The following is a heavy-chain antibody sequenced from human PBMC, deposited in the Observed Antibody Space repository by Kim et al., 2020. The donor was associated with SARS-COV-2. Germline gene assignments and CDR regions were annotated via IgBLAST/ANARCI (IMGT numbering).Heavy chain of an antibody. CDR3: ARHQSSGYYHP. D-gene: IGHD3-22*01. CDR2: IYYSGST. V-gene: IGHV4-59*08. J-gene: IGHJ5*02. CDR1: GGSISSYY. Sequence: SQTLSLTCTVSGGSISSYYWSWIRQPPGKGLEWIGYIYYSGSTNYNPSLKSRVTISVDTSKNQFSLKLSSVTAADTAVYYCARHQSSGYYHPWGQGTLVTVSS.